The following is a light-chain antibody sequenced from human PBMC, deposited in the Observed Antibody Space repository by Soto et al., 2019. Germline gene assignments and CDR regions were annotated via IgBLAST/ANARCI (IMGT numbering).Light chain of an antibody. J-gene: IGKJ5*01. CDR1: QSVSSY. Sequence: EFVLTQSPATLSLSPGERATLSCRASQSVSSYLAWYQQKPGQAPRLLIYDASNRATGIPARFSGSGSGTDFTLTISSLEPEDFAVYYCQQRSNWPPLFGQGTRLEIK. V-gene: IGKV3-11*01. CDR3: QQRSNWPPL. CDR2: DAS.